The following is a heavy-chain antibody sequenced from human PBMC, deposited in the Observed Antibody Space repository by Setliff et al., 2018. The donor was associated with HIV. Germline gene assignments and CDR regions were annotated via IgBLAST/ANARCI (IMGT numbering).Heavy chain of an antibody. J-gene: IGHJ4*01. D-gene: IGHD3-10*01. CDR1: GYAFTSYY. CDR2: IIPILATS. Sequence: SVKVSCKASGYAFTSYYMHWVRQAPGQGLEWMGRIIPILATSNYTQKFQGRVTITADKSTRTAYMELSSLRSEDTAVYYCARDGWDYYGSGTYPPLYYFDSWGQGTLVTV. CDR3: ARDGWDYYGSGTYPPLYYFDS. V-gene: IGHV1-69*06.